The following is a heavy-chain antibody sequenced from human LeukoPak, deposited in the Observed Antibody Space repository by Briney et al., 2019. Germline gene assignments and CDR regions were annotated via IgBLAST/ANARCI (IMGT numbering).Heavy chain of an antibody. CDR1: GYSISSSNW. CDR2: IYYSGST. J-gene: IGHJ3*02. Sequence: SDTLSLTCAVSGYSISSSNWWGWIRQPPGKGLEWIGHIYYSGSTYYNPSLKSRVTMSVDTSKNQFSLKLSSVTAVDTAVYYCARGLGVAGDAFDIWGQGTMVTVSS. V-gene: IGHV4-28*03. D-gene: IGHD3-3*01. CDR3: ARGLGVAGDAFDI.